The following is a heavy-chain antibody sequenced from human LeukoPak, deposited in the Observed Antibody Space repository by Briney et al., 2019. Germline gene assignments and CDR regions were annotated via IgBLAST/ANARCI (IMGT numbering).Heavy chain of an antibody. Sequence: AGGSLRLSCAASGFTFTEYWMNWVRQAPGKGLEWVASINQDGSEKYYADSVKGRFTISRDNSKNTLYLQMNSLRAEDTAVYYCAKTAVAVHFDYWGQGTLVTVSS. CDR3: AKTAVAVHFDY. V-gene: IGHV3-7*01. D-gene: IGHD6-19*01. CDR2: INQDGSEK. J-gene: IGHJ4*02. CDR1: GFTFTEYW.